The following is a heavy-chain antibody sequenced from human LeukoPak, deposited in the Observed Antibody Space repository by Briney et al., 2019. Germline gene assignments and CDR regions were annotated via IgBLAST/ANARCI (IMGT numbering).Heavy chain of an antibody. J-gene: IGHJ3*02. D-gene: IGHD3-10*01. CDR3: ARRMAGSGRYGAFEI. Sequence: SVKVSCKASGGTFSSYAISWVRQAPGQGLEWMGGIIPIFGTANYAQKFQGRVTITADESTSTAYMELSSLRSEDTAVYYCARRMAGSGRYGAFEILGQGTMVTVSS. CDR2: IIPIFGTA. V-gene: IGHV1-69*01. CDR1: GGTFSSYA.